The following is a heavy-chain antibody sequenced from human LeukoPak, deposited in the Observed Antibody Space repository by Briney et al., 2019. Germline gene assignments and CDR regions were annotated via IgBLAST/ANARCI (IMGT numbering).Heavy chain of an antibody. CDR1: GFTFSSHA. CDR3: AKTGTPWYYFDY. J-gene: IGHJ4*02. Sequence: GGSLRLSCVGSGFTFSSHAMSWVRQAPGKGLEWVSGISGSGGVTYYADSVKGRFSISRDNSKNTVFLQMNSLRVEDTALYYCAKTGTPWYYFDYWGQGTLVTVSS. D-gene: IGHD6-13*01. CDR2: ISGSGGVT. V-gene: IGHV3-23*01.